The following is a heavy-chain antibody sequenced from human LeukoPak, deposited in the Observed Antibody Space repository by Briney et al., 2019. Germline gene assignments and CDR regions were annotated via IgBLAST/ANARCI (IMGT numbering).Heavy chain of an antibody. CDR2: IYTSGST. J-gene: IGHJ5*02. D-gene: IGHD4-23*01. CDR3: ARAYGGKGYWFDP. CDR1: GGSISSSSYY. V-gene: IGHV4-61*02. Sequence: SETLSLTCTVSGGSISSSSYYWGWIRQPPGKGLEWIGRIYTSGSTNYNPSLKSRVTISVDTSKNQFSLKLSSVTAADTAVYYCARAYGGKGYWFDPWGQGTLVTVSS.